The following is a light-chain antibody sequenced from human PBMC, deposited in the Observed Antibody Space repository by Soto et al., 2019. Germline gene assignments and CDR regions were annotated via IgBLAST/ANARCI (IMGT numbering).Light chain of an antibody. V-gene: IGLV2-11*01. CDR1: SSDVGGYSY. Sequence: QSVLTQPRSVSGSPGQSVTISCTGTSSDVGGYSYVSWYQQHPGKAPKLMIYDVSKRPSGVPDRFSGSKSGNTASLTISGLQAEDEADYYCCSYAGSYTIYVLGNGTKVTVL. CDR3: CSYAGSYTIYV. CDR2: DVS. J-gene: IGLJ1*01.